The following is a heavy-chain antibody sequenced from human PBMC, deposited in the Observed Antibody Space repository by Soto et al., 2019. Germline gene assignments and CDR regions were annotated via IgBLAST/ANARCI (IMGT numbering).Heavy chain of an antibody. Sequence: QVQLQESGPGLVKPSQTLSLTCTVSGGSISSGDYYWSWIRQPPGKGLEWIGYIHYTGSTYYNPSLKTRVNISVDTSKNQFSLKLNSVTAADTAVYYCVREEMAAMGVDYWGQGTLVTVSS. CDR1: GGSISSGDYY. V-gene: IGHV4-30-4*01. CDR3: VREEMAAMGVDY. CDR2: IHYTGST. D-gene: IGHD2-2*01. J-gene: IGHJ4*02.